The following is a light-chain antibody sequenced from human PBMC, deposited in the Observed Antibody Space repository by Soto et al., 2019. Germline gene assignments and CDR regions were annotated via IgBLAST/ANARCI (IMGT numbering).Light chain of an antibody. J-gene: IGLJ1*01. CDR1: SSNIGAGYD. CDR2: GNT. V-gene: IGLV1-40*01. Sequence: QSVLTQPPSVSGAPGQRVAISCTGSSSNIGAGYDVHWYLQLPGTAPKLLIYGNTNRPSGVPDRFSGSKSGSSASLAITGLQAEGEADYYCQSHDSSLHASVFGGGTKVTVL. CDR3: QSHDSSLHASV.